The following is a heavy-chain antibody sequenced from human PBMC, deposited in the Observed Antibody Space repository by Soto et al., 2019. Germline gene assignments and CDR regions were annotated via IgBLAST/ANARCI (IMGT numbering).Heavy chain of an antibody. V-gene: IGHV4-34*01. CDR1: GGSFSGYI. D-gene: IGHD3-22*01. J-gene: IGHJ4*02. CDR2: INHSGSA. CDR3: AAPYGSSGSFDY. Sequence: PSETLSLTCDVYGGSFSGYIWTWIRQTPGVVLQWIGQINHSGSANYNPSLKSRVTLSVHTSTATAYMELTSLRSDDTAVYYCAAPYGSSGSFDYWGQGTLVTVSS.